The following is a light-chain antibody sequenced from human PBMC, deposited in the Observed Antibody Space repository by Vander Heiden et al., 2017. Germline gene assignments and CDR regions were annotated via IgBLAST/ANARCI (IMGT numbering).Light chain of an antibody. CDR2: KAS. Sequence: DIQMTQYPSTLSASVGDRVTITCRASQSVSTWLAWYQQKPGKAPKLLIYKASNLESGVPVRFSGSGSGTEFTLTISSLQPDDFATYYCQQYSSFSITFGPGTKVDIK. CDR1: QSVSTW. CDR3: QQYSSFSIT. V-gene: IGKV1-5*03. J-gene: IGKJ3*01.